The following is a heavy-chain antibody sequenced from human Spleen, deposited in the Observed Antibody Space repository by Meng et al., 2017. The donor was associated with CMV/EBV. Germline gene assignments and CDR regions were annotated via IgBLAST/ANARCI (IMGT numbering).Heavy chain of an antibody. CDR2: TYYRSKWYT. CDR3: ARDLQDTSFNFYYGMDL. D-gene: IGHD3-16*02. Sequence: SCAISGDSVSSNSVAWNWIRQSPSRGFEWLGRTYYRSKWYTDYAISVKSRMTINPDTSKNQFSLHLNSVTPEDTAVYYCARDLQDTSFNFYYGMDLWGQGTTVTVSS. V-gene: IGHV6-1*01. CDR1: GDSVSSNSVA. J-gene: IGHJ6*02.